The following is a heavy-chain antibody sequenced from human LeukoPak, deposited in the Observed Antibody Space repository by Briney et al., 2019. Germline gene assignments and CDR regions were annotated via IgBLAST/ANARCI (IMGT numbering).Heavy chain of an antibody. CDR1: GFTLSSYA. CDR2: ISYDGSNK. V-gene: IGHV3-30*01. Sequence: GRSLRLSCAASGFTLSSYAMHWVRQAPGKGLEWVAVISYDGSNKYYADSVKGRFTISRDNSKNTLYLQMNSLRAEDTAVYYCARERYSGSYQLSYWGQGTLVTVSS. D-gene: IGHD1-26*01. J-gene: IGHJ4*02. CDR3: ARERYSGSYQLSY.